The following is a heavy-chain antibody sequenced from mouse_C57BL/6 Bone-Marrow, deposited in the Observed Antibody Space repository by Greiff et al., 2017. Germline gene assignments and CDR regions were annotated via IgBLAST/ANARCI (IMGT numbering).Heavy chain of an antibody. V-gene: IGHV1-69*01. CDR1: GYTFTSYW. CDR2: IDPSDSYT. CDR3: AREGDYYGSPFAY. J-gene: IGHJ3*01. D-gene: IGHD1-1*01. Sequence: QVQLQQPGAELVMPGASVKLSCKASGYTFTSYWMHWVKQRPGQGLEWIGEIDPSDSYTNYNQKFKGKSTLTVEKSSSTAYMQLSSLTSEDSAVYYCAREGDYYGSPFAYWGQGTLVTVSA.